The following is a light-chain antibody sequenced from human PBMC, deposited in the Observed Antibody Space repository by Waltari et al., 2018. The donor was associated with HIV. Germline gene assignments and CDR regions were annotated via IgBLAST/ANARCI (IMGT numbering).Light chain of an antibody. CDR2: EGS. CDR3: CSYAGSSTFVV. Sequence: QSALTQPASVSGSPGQSITISCTGTSSDFGSYNIVSWYQQHPGKAPKLMIYEGSKRPSGVSNRFSGSKSGNTASLTISGLQAEDEADYYCCSYAGSSTFVVFGGGTKLTVL. CDR1: SSDFGSYNI. V-gene: IGLV2-23*03. J-gene: IGLJ2*01.